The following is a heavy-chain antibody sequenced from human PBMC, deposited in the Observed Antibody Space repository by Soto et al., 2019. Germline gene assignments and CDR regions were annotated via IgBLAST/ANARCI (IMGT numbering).Heavy chain of an antibody. CDR3: ASAINRRPTGYRYYSGMDV. J-gene: IGHJ6*02. D-gene: IGHD3-9*01. V-gene: IGHV3-33*01. CDR2: IWYDGTNK. CDR1: GFTFSSYG. Sequence: QVPLVESGGGVVQPGRSLRLSCAASGFTFSSYGIHWVRQAPGKGLEWVALIWYDGTNKYYADSVKGRFTVSRDNSKNTLYLQMNSLRVEDTAVYYCASAINRRPTGYRYYSGMDVWGQGTTVTVSS.